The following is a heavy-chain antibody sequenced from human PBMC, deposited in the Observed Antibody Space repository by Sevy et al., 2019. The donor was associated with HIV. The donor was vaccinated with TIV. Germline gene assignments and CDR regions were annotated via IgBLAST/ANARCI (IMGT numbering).Heavy chain of an antibody. D-gene: IGHD3-10*01. J-gene: IGHJ4*02. CDR1: GYTFTSYG. Sequence: ASVKVSCKASGYTFTSYGISWVRQAPGQGLEWMGWISAYNGNTNYAQKLQGRVTMTTDTSTSTAYMELRSLRSVDTTVYYCAREGDYYGSGSYQWIDYWGQGTLVTVSS. CDR3: AREGDYYGSGSYQWIDY. CDR2: ISAYNGNT. V-gene: IGHV1-18*01.